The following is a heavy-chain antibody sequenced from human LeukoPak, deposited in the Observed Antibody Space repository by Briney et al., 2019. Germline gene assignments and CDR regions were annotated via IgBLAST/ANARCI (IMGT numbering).Heavy chain of an antibody. V-gene: IGHV3-7*01. D-gene: IGHD1-14*01. Sequence: PGGSLRLSREASGFSLSKYWMSWVRQAPGKVLEWVANIKQDGSEKYYVDSVKGRFTISRDNAKNSLYLQMNSLRAEDTAVYYCATVRSNYYYYYMDVWGKGTTVTVSS. J-gene: IGHJ6*03. CDR1: GFSLSKYW. CDR2: IKQDGSEK. CDR3: ATVRSNYYYYYMDV.